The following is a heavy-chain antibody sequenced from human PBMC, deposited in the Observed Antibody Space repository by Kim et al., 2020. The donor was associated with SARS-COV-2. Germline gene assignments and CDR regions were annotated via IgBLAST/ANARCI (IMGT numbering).Heavy chain of an antibody. CDR2: IKSKTDGGTT. CDR3: TTGYPKTYYYDSSGPRGFDP. D-gene: IGHD3-22*01. CDR1: GFTFSNAW. J-gene: IGHJ5*02. V-gene: IGHV3-15*01. Sequence: GSLRLSCAASGFTFSNAWMSWVRQAPGKGLEWVGRIKSKTDGGTTDYAAPVKGRFTISRDDSKNTLYLQMNSLKTEDTAVYYCTTGYPKTYYYDSSGPRGFDPWGQGTLVTVSS.